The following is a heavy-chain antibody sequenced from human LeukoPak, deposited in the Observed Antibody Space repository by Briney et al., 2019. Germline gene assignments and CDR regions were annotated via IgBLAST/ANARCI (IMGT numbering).Heavy chain of an antibody. Sequence: SETLSLTCTVSGASTSSYYWSWGRQPPGRGLGWIWYIYTSGTPNYNPSLKSRVTISVDTSKNQFSLKLSSVTAADTAVYYCASSSSTSCCNFDYWGQGTLVTVSS. CDR3: ASSSSTSCCNFDY. CDR2: IYTSGTP. CDR1: GASTSSYY. V-gene: IGHV4-4*09. D-gene: IGHD2-2*01. J-gene: IGHJ4*02.